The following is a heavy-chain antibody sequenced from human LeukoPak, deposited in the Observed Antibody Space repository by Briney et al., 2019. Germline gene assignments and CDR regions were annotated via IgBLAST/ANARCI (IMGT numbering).Heavy chain of an antibody. CDR1: GGSISNYY. J-gene: IGHJ3*02. CDR3: ARALASYYDRPFDI. Sequence: PSETLSLTCTVSGGSISNYYWSWIRQPPGKGLEWIAYIYSSGSTNYNPSLKGRVTISADTSKNQFSLKLSSVTAADTAVYYCARALASYYDRPFDIWGQGTMVTVSS. D-gene: IGHD3-22*01. V-gene: IGHV4-59*01. CDR2: IYSSGST.